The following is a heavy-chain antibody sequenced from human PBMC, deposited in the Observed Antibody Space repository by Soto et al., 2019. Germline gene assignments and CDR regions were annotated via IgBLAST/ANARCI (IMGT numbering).Heavy chain of an antibody. J-gene: IGHJ6*02. Sequence: EVQLLEAGGGXXXXGGSXXLSCAASGFTFSSYAMSWVRQAPGXGLXXVSVISGSGGSTYYADSVKGRXXXXXXXXXXXXXXXXXXXXXXXXXVYYCAKFGAGRRPYYFYGMDVWGQGATVTVXS. CDR1: GFTFSSYA. D-gene: IGHD3-10*01. CDR2: ISGSGGST. CDR3: AKFGAGRRPYYFYGMDV. V-gene: IGHV3-23*01.